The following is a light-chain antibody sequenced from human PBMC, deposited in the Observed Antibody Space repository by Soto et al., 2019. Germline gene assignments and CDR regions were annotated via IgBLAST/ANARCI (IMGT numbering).Light chain of an antibody. CDR3: LQYNHWPLT. CDR2: FAS. CDR1: QSVSNN. V-gene: IGKV3-15*01. Sequence: EIVMTQSPATLSVCPGDKANLSCRASQSVSNNLAWYQQRPGQAPRLLIYFASTRATGIPARFSGSGSGTAFSLTISSLQSEDLALYYCLQYNHWPLTFGGGPRWRPN. J-gene: IGKJ4*01.